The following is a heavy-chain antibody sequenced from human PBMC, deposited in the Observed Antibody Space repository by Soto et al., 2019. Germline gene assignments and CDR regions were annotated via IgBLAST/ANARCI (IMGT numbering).Heavy chain of an antibody. CDR1: GGSISIHY. CDR2: IYYRGST. Sequence: SETLSLTCTFSGGSISIHYWSWVRQAPGKGLEWIGHIYYRGSTSYNPSLRSRSTISVDTSNNQLSLKLNSVTTADTAVYYCARDGREASGMDVWGQGTKVTVSS. D-gene: IGHD1-26*01. CDR3: ARDGREASGMDV. J-gene: IGHJ6*02. V-gene: IGHV4-59*11.